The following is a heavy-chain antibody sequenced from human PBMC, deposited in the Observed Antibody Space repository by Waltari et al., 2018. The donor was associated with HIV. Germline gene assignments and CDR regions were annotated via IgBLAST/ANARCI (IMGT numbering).Heavy chain of an antibody. D-gene: IGHD3-10*01. CDR3: VKDSGRAADVFDL. CDR1: GFIFTDFA. V-gene: IGHV3-23*01. CDR2: IRGGGDT. J-gene: IGHJ3*01. Sequence: QLLESGGGLVEPGGSLRLSCAASGFIFTDFAMDWVRQAPGKGVEWFSAIRGGGDTFYADSVKGRFTISRDNSKNTLYLQMNSLRADDAAVYYCVKDSGRAADVFDLWGQGTMVTVSS.